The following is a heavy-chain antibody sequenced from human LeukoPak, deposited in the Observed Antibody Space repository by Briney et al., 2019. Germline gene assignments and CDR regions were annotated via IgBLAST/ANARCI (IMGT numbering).Heavy chain of an antibody. V-gene: IGHV4-59*12. CDR1: GGSISSYY. CDR3: ASICGGDCHMG. J-gene: IGHJ4*02. Sequence: PSETLSHTCTVSGGSISSYYWSWIRQPPGKGLEWIGYIYYSGSTNYNPSLKSRVTISVDTSKNQFSLKLSSVTAADTAVYYCASICGGDCHMGWGQGTLVTVSS. CDR2: IYYSGST. D-gene: IGHD2-21*02.